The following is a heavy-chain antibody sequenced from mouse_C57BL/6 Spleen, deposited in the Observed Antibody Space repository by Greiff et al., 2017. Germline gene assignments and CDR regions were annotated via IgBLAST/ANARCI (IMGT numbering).Heavy chain of an antibody. Sequence: EVMLVESGGGLVKPGGSLKLSCAASGFTFSDYGMHWVRQAPEQGLEWVADISSGSSTIDYADTVKGRFTISRDNAKNTLFLQMTSLRSEDTAMYYCTMTYYGNAYAMDYWGQGTSVTVSS. CDR3: TMTYYGNAYAMDY. CDR1: GFTFSDYG. J-gene: IGHJ4*01. D-gene: IGHD2-10*01. V-gene: IGHV5-17*01. CDR2: ISSGSSTI.